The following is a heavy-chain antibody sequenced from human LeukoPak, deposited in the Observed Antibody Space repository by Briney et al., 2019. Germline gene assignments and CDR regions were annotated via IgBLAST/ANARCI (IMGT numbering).Heavy chain of an antibody. CDR2: ISSSGSTI. Sequence: PGGSLRLSCAASGFTFSSHSMNWVRQAPGKGLEWVSYISSSGSTIYYADSVKGRFTISRDNAKNSLYLQMNSLRAEDTAVYYCASFWDYYDRETNWFDPWGQGTLVIVSS. CDR1: GFTFSSHS. D-gene: IGHD3-22*01. J-gene: IGHJ5*02. V-gene: IGHV3-48*04. CDR3: ASFWDYYDRETNWFDP.